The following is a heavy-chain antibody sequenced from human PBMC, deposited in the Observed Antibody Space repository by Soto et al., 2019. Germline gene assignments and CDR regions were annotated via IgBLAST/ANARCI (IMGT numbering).Heavy chain of an antibody. Sequence: PGGSLRLSCAASGFNFSVYVMTWVRQAPGKGLEWVSAIGDSGETTYYADSVRGRFTISRDNSKNTLNLQMNSLRPEDTAIYYCVKGGWGDYWGQGTQVTVSS. J-gene: IGHJ4*02. CDR3: VKGGWGDY. CDR1: GFNFSVYV. CDR2: IGDSGETT. V-gene: IGHV3-23*01. D-gene: IGHD1-26*01.